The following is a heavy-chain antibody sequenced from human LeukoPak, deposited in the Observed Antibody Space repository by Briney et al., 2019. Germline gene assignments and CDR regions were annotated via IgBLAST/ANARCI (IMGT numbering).Heavy chain of an antibody. Sequence: GGSLRLSCVASGLPIGEFAVHWDRQAPGQGLEWVSLISGDGVSTFFADSVKGRFSISRDNSKNSLFLEMSRLRTEDTGMYYCARESGKFDYWGQATLVAVSS. V-gene: IGHV3-43*02. CDR1: GLPIGEFA. CDR3: ARESGKFDY. J-gene: IGHJ4*02. CDR2: ISGDGVST.